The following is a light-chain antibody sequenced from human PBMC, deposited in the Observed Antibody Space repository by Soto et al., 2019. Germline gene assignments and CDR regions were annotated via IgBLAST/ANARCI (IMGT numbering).Light chain of an antibody. CDR2: AAS. CDR1: QGIGTY. CDR3: KQLSSHPT. V-gene: IGKV1-9*01. J-gene: IGKJ3*01. Sequence: DIQLTQSPSFLSASVGDRVTITCRASQGIGTYLAWYQQKPGKAPKLLIYAASTLQSGVPSRFSGSGSGTESPLTTSSLQPKDFATYYCKQLSSHPTFAPGTKVDIK.